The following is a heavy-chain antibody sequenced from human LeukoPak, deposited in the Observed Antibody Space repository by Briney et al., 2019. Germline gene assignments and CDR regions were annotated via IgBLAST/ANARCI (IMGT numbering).Heavy chain of an antibody. CDR3: ARRTGGSFDY. Sequence: SETLSLTCAVYGGSFSGYYWSWIRQPPGKGLEWIGEINHSGSTYYNPSLKSRVTISVDTSKNQFALKVSSVTAADTAVFYCARRTGGSFDYWGQGTLVTVSS. V-gene: IGHV4-34*01. CDR1: GGSFSGYY. CDR2: INHSGST. J-gene: IGHJ4*02. D-gene: IGHD3-16*01.